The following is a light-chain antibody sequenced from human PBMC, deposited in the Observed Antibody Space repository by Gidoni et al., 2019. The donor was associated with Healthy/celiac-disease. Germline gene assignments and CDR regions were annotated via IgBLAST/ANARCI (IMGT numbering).Light chain of an antibody. CDR3: SSYTSSSTL. CDR2: DVS. V-gene: IGLV2-14*01. J-gene: IGLJ2*01. Sequence: QSALTQPASVSGSPGQSSTISCTGTSSDVGGYNYVYWYQQHPGKAPKLMIYDVSNRPSGVSNRFSGSKSGNTASLTISGLQAEDEADYYCSSYTSSSTLFGGGTKLTVL. CDR1: SSDVGGYNY.